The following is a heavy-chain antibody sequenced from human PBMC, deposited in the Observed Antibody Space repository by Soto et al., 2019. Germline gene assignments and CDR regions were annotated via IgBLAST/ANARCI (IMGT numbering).Heavy chain of an antibody. CDR2: IYDSVNT. CDR3: ARVDHRGYFAILTDY. D-gene: IGHD3-9*01. V-gene: IGHV4-31*03. Sequence: SETLSLTSTVYGDSLSSGGHYWSWIRQHPGKGLEWIGHIYDSVNTYYSPSLRSRVTISADMSKNQFSLNLRSVTAADTAVYYCARVDHRGYFAILTDYWGQGTLVTVSS. CDR1: GDSLSSGGHY. J-gene: IGHJ4*02.